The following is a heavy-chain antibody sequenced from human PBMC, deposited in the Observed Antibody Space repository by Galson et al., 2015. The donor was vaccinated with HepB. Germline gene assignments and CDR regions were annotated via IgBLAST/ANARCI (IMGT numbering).Heavy chain of an antibody. D-gene: IGHD3-16*01. CDR1: GGSISSGSYY. J-gene: IGHJ3*02. Sequence: ETLSLTCTVSGGSISSGSYYWDWIRQPPGKGLEWIGSIFYSGSTYYNPSLKSRVTISVDTSKDQLSLKLRSVTAADTAVYFCARTPGGAEAFDIWGQGTMVTVSS. CDR2: IFYSGST. V-gene: IGHV4-39*07. CDR3: ARTPGGAEAFDI.